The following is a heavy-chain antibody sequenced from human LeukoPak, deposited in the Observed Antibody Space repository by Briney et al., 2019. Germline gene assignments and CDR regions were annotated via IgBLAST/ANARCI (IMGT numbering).Heavy chain of an antibody. J-gene: IGHJ4*02. V-gene: IGHV4-39*01. CDR2: IYYSGST. CDR1: GDSISSSSYY. D-gene: IGHD4-17*01. CDR3: ARGRGDYGLNYFDY. Sequence: SETLTLTCTVSGDSISSSSYYWGWIRQPPGKGLEWIGSIYYSGSTYYNASLKSRVTMSVDTSKNQFSLKLSSVTAADTAVYYCARGRGDYGLNYFDYWGQGTLVTVSS.